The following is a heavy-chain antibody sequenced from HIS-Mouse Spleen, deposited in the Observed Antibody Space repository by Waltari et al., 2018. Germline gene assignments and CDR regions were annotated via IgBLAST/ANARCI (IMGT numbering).Heavy chain of an antibody. D-gene: IGHD6-13*01. CDR3: AREIPYSSSWYDWYFDL. J-gene: IGHJ2*01. V-gene: IGHV4-39*07. CDR2: IYYSWST. Sequence: QLQLQESGPGLVKPSETLSLTCTVSGGSISSSSYYWGWIRQPPGKGLEWIGSIYYSWSTYDNPALKSRVTISVETSKNQFSLKLSSVTAADTAVYYCAREIPYSSSWYDWYFDLWGRGTLVTVSS. CDR1: GGSISSSSYY.